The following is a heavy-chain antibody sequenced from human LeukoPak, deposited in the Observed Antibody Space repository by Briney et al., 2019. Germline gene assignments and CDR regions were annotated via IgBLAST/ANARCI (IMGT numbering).Heavy chain of an antibody. V-gene: IGHV3-48*03. CDR2: ISSSGSTI. CDR3: ARATRLLLFGGY. Sequence: PGGSLRLSCAASGFTFSSYEMNWVRQAPGKGLEWVSYISSSGSTIYYADSVKGRFTISRDNAKNSPYLQMNSLRAEDTAIYYCARATRLLLFGGYWGQGTLVTVSS. D-gene: IGHD3-22*01. CDR1: GFTFSSYE. J-gene: IGHJ4*02.